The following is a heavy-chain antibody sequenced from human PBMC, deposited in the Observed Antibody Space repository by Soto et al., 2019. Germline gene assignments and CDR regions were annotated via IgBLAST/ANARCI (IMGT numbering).Heavy chain of an antibody. V-gene: IGHV1-8*02. J-gene: IGHJ3*02. CDR1: GDTVTSYE. D-gene: IGHD7-27*01. CDR3: ARNWDDAFDI. CDR2: MNPNSGNT. Sequence: GASVKVSCKASGDTVTSYEINGVRQATGQGLEWMGWMNPNSGNTGYAQKFQGRVTMTTDTSTSTAYMELRSLRSDDTAVYYCARNWDDAFDIWGQGTMVTVSS.